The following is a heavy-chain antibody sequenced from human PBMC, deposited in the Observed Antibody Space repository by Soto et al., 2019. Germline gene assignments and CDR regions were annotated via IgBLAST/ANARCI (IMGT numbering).Heavy chain of an antibody. CDR2: ISSVSGNT. CDR1: GFTFSDYY. D-gene: IGHD6-19*01. V-gene: IGHV3-11*05. J-gene: IGHJ4*02. Sequence: QVQLVESGGGLVRPGGSLRLSCTVSGFTFSDYYMSWIRQAPGKGLECISYISSVSGNTHYADSVKGRFTISRDNAKNSLYLQMTSLRAEDTAMYYCATLRYGSGWYYFSHWGQGTLVTVSS. CDR3: ATLRYGSGWYYFSH.